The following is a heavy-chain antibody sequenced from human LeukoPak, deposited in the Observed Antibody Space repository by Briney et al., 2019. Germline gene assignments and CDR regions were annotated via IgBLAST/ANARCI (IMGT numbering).Heavy chain of an antibody. J-gene: IGHJ5*02. CDR3: ARGTGGCRGGSWWNWFDP. CDR2: INHGGST. CDR1: GGSFSGYY. Sequence: SETLSLTCAVYGGSFSGYYWSWIRQPPGKGLEWIGEINHGGSTNYNPSLKSRVTISVDTSKNQFSLKLSSVTAGDTAVYYCARGTGGCRGGSWWNWFDPWGQGTLVTVSS. D-gene: IGHD2-15*01. V-gene: IGHV4-34*01.